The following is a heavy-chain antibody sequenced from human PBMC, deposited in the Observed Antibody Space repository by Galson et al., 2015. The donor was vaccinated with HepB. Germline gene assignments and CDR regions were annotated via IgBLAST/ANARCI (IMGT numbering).Heavy chain of an antibody. V-gene: IGHV1-69*04. CDR3: ARHPYDGGSCYSMCH. Sequence: SVKVSCKASGGTFSSYAISWVRQAPGQGLEWMGRIIPILGIANYAQKFQGRVTITADKSTSTACMELSSLRSEDTAVYYCARHPYDGGSCYSMCHWGQGTLVTVSS. CDR2: IIPILGIA. J-gene: IGHJ4*02. CDR1: GGTFSSYA. D-gene: IGHD2-15*01.